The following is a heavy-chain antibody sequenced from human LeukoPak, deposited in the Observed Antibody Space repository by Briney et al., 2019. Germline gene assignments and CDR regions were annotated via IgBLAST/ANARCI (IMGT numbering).Heavy chain of an antibody. Sequence: GSSVKVSCKASGGTFSSYAISWVRQAPGQGLEWMGGIIPIFGTANYAQKFQGRVTITADESTSTAYMELSSLRSEDTAVYYCAGRKPYYYDSSGYYPFDYWSQGTLVTVSS. D-gene: IGHD3-22*01. CDR2: IIPIFGTA. CDR3: AGRKPYYYDSSGYYPFDY. V-gene: IGHV1-69*01. CDR1: GGTFSSYA. J-gene: IGHJ4*02.